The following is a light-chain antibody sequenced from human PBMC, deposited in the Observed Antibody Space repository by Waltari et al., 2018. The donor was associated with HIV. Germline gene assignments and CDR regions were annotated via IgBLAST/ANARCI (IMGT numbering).Light chain of an antibody. CDR3: QQYHKGPLGIT. CDR2: GAT. CDR1: RRVSSN. V-gene: IGKV3-15*01. Sequence: EMGWTKSQATRSVSPGGRATLFGRASRRVSSNLAWYQHKPGQGPRLLIYGATTRATGFPARFGVSGSGTEFTLTISSLQSEDFGVYYCQQYHKGPLGITFGQGTRLEI. J-gene: IGKJ5*01.